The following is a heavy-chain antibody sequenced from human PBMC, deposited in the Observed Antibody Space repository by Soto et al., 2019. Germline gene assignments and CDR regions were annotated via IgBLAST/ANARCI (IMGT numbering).Heavy chain of an antibody. J-gene: IGHJ6*02. CDR1: GYTFTGYY. CDR2: INPNSGGT. V-gene: IGHV1-2*02. Sequence: QVQLVQSGAEVKKPGASVKVSCKASGYTFTGYYMHWVRQAPGQGLEWMGWINPNSGGTNYAQKFQGRVTMTRDRSISTAYMELSRLRSDDTAVYYCARDGGLWFGELLYGMDVWGQGTTVTVSS. D-gene: IGHD3-10*01. CDR3: ARDGGLWFGELLYGMDV.